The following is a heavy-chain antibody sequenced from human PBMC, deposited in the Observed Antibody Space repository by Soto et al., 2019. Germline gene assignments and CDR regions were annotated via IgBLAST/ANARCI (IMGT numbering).Heavy chain of an antibody. Sequence: GGSLRLSCAASGFTFSSYSMNWVRQAPGKGLEWVSSISSSGSYIYYGDSVKGRFTISRDNAKNSLYLQMNSLRAEDTAVYYCARVRYSSSWEFDYWGQGTLVTVSS. V-gene: IGHV3-21*01. J-gene: IGHJ4*02. CDR3: ARVRYSSSWEFDY. D-gene: IGHD6-13*01. CDR1: GFTFSSYS. CDR2: ISSSGSYI.